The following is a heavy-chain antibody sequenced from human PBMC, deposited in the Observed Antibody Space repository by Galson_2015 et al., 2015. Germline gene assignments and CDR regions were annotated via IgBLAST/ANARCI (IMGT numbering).Heavy chain of an antibody. D-gene: IGHD3-10*01. CDR1: GFIFSSYW. CDR2: IDQHGSEK. V-gene: IGHV3-7*01. CDR3: AREDGRYYYGSGSYYNGYIDY. Sequence: LRLSCAASGFIFSSYWMSWVRQAPGKGLEWVANIDQHGSEKYYVDSVEGRFTISRDNAKNSLFLQMNSLRAEDTAVYYCAREDGRYYYGSGSYYNGYIDYWGQGTMVTVSS. J-gene: IGHJ4*02.